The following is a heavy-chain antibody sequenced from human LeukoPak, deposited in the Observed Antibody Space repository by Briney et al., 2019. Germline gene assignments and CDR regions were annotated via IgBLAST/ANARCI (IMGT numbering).Heavy chain of an antibody. J-gene: IGHJ4*02. Sequence: GGSLRLSCAASGFTFSSYGLSWVRQAPGKGLEWVSGISESGGATYYVDFVKGRFTISRDNSKNTLCLQMNSLRADDTAVYYCALGGSGSYSRYWGQGTLVTVSS. CDR2: ISESGGAT. CDR3: ALGGSGSYSRY. V-gene: IGHV3-23*01. CDR1: GFTFSSYG. D-gene: IGHD3-10*01.